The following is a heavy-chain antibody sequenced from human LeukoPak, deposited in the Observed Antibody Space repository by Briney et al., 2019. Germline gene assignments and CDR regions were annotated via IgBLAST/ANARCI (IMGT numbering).Heavy chain of an antibody. D-gene: IGHD3-3*01. CDR2: ISSSGNTI. V-gene: IGHV3-48*01. Sequence: GGSLRLSCAASGFTFSSYSMNWVRQAPGKGLEWVSYISSSGNTIYYADSVKGRFTISRDDAKNSLSLQMSSLSLEDTAVYYCVRADFWSGPVHWGQGTLVTVSS. CDR1: GFTFSSYS. CDR3: VRADFWSGPVH. J-gene: IGHJ4*02.